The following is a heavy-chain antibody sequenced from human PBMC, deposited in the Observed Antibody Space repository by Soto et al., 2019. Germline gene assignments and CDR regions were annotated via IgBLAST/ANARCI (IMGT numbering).Heavy chain of an antibody. V-gene: IGHV1-58*01. CDR2: IVVGSGNT. CDR3: AADQIFGVAQYYYGMDV. J-gene: IGHJ6*02. D-gene: IGHD3-3*01. CDR1: GFTFTSSA. Sequence: GASVKVSCKASGFTFTSSAVQWVRQARGQRLEWIGWIVVGSGNTNYAQKFQERVTITRDMSTSTASMELSSRRSEDTAVYYCAADQIFGVAQYYYGMDVWGQGTTVTSP.